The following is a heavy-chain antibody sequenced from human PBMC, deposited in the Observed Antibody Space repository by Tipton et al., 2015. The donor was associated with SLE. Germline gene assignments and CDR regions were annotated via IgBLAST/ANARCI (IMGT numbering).Heavy chain of an antibody. Sequence: GLVKPSETLSLTCGVSGVSFRGYYWSWVRQPPRKGLEWIGEINHSGGTSYNPSLKSRVTISVDTSKSQFSLKLTSVTAADSAVYYCRSYYHDTSGFSYDHWGQGPLVTVS. D-gene: IGHD3-22*01. J-gene: IGHJ5*02. CDR1: GVSFRGYY. CDR2: INHSGGT. CDR3: RSYYHDTSGFSYDH. V-gene: IGHV4-34*01.